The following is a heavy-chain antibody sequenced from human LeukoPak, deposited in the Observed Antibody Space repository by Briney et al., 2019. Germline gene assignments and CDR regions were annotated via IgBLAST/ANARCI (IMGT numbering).Heavy chain of an antibody. Sequence: TSETLSLTCTVSGGSISSSSYYWGWIRQPPGKGLEWIGSNYYSGSTYYNPSLKSRVTISVDTSKNQFSLKLSSVTAADTAVYYCASQGVNYDILTGYYKDYWGQGTLVTVSS. CDR3: ASQGVNYDILTGYYKDY. CDR1: GGSISSSSYY. CDR2: NYYSGST. J-gene: IGHJ4*02. D-gene: IGHD3-9*01. V-gene: IGHV4-39*01.